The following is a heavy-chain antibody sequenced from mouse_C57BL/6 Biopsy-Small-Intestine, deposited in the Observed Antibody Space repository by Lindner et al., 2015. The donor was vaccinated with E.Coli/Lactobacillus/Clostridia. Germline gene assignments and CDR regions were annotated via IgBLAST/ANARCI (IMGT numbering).Heavy chain of an antibody. Sequence: SVKVSCKASGYIFTSYGISWVRQAPGQGLEWMGWISPYNGNTNYAQNLQGRVTMTTDTSTSTAYMEVRSLRSDDTAVYYCARGGMSIREALDYWGQGTLVTVSS. V-gene: IGHV1-81*01. CDR3: ARGGMSIREALDY. CDR1: GYIFTSYG. D-gene: IGHD3-1*01. CDR2: ISPYNGNT. J-gene: IGHJ4*01.